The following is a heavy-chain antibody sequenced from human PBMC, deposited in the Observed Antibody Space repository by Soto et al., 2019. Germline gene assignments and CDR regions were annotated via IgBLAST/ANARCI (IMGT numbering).Heavy chain of an antibody. J-gene: IGHJ5*02. D-gene: IGHD4-4*01. CDR3: ARKHSLDYIRWGLDP. CDR2: INPKSDDT. V-gene: IGHV1-2*02. CDR1: FYPVSHNQ. Sequence: ASVQGSCQASFYPVSHNQIHWLRRAPGQGLEWMGRINPKSDDTNYAQKFQGRVTMTRDTSIDTAYLELTGLTSDDTATYYCARKHSLDYIRWGLDPWGQGNLVTVSS.